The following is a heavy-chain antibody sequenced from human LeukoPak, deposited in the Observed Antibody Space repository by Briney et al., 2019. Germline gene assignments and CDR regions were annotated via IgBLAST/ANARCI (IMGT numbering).Heavy chain of an antibody. CDR3: AREGRDCSGGSCSFDY. CDR1: GGSISSSSYY. D-gene: IGHD2-15*01. Sequence: SETLSLTCTVSGGSISSSSYYWGWIRQPPGKGLEWIGSIYYSGSTYYNPSLKSRVTISVDTSKNQFSLKLSSVTAADTAVYYCAREGRDCSGGSCSFDYWGQGTLVTVSS. CDR2: IYYSGST. V-gene: IGHV4-39*07. J-gene: IGHJ4*02.